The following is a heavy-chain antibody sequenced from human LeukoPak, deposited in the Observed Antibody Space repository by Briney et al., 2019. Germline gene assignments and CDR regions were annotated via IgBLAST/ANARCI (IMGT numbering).Heavy chain of an antibody. J-gene: IGHJ6*02. CDR2: ISASGGST. Sequence: GGSLRLSCAASGFTFRSHDMSWVRQAPGKGLEWVSGISASGGSTYYADSVKGRFTISRDNSKNTLYLQMNSLRAEDTAVYYCARRRYYDSWSAPGLYGMDVWGQGTTVTVSS. V-gene: IGHV3-23*01. D-gene: IGHD3-3*01. CDR1: GFTFRSHD. CDR3: ARRRYYDSWSAPGLYGMDV.